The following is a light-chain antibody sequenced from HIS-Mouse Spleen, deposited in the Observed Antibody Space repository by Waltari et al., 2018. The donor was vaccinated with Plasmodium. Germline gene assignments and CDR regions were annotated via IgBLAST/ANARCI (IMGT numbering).Light chain of an antibody. CDR1: SSDVGSYQL. J-gene: IGLJ1*01. V-gene: IGLV2-23*01. CDR3: CSYAGSSTYV. CDR2: EGS. Sequence: QSALTQPASVSGSPEPSITISCTGTSSDVGSYQLVSWYQQHPGKAPKLRIYEGSKRPSGVSNRFSGSKSGNTASLTISGLQAEDEADYYCCSYAGSSTYVFGTGTKVTVL.